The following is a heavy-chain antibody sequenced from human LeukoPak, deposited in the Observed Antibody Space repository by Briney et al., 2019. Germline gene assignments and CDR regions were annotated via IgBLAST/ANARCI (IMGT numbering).Heavy chain of an antibody. CDR3: AREGRYFRYFDL. J-gene: IGHJ2*01. Sequence: GGSLRLSCAASGFTFTNYAMSWVRQAPGKGLEWVSAIRDRGTSTYYADSVKGRFTISRDNSKNTLYLQMNSLRAEDTAVYYCAREGRYFRYFDLWGRGTLVTVSS. D-gene: IGHD3-9*01. CDR1: GFTFTNYA. V-gene: IGHV3-23*01. CDR2: IRDRGTST.